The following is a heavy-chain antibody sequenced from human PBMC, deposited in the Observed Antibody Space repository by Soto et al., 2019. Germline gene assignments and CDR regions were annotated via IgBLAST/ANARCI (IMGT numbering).Heavy chain of an antibody. V-gene: IGHV3-15*04. CDR3: TTLFIDTVRGEIKTRAQH. CDR2: IESKTDGGTA. CDR1: GFTFSSYA. D-gene: IGHD3-10*01. J-gene: IGHJ1*01. Sequence: PGGSLRLSCAASGFTFSSYAMHWVRQAPGKGPEWVGRIESKTDGGTADYAAPVKGRFTMSRDDSKNTLYLQMNSLKTEDTALYYCTTLFIDTVRGEIKTRAQH.